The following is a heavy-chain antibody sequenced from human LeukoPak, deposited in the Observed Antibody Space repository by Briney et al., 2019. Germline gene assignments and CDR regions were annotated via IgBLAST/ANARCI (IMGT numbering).Heavy chain of an antibody. D-gene: IGHD4-11*01. V-gene: IGHV4-38-2*02. CDR3: ARPYSDYWYFDL. CDR1: GYSISSGYY. CDR2: IYHSGST. Sequence: SETLSLTCTVSGYSISSGYYWGWIRQPPGKGLEWIGSIYHSGSTYYNPSLKSRVTISVDTSKNQFSLKLSSVTAADTAVYYCARPYSDYWYFDLWGRGTLVTVSS. J-gene: IGHJ2*01.